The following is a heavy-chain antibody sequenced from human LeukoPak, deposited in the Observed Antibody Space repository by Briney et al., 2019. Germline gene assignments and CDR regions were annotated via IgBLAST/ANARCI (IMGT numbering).Heavy chain of an antibody. CDR1: GFTXSSYX. V-gene: IGHV3-7*04. Sequence: SGFTXSSYXXSXVRXAPGXXXEWVANMKVDGTDIHYLDSVKGRFTISSDNARNSLYLQMNGLRAEDTAVYYCARGRGWIYDSWGRGTLVTVSS. D-gene: IGHD6-19*01. CDR2: MKVDGTDI. J-gene: IGHJ4*02. CDR3: ARGRGWIYDS.